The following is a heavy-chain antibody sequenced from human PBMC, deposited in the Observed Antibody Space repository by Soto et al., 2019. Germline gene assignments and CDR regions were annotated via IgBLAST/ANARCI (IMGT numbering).Heavy chain of an antibody. D-gene: IGHD6-13*01. CDR2: ISSSGSTT. CDR3: ASRIAAAGWFDP. CDR1: GFTFSDYY. V-gene: IGHV3-11*01. J-gene: IGHJ5*02. Sequence: GGSLRLSCAASGFTFSDYYMSWIRQAPGKGLEWVSYISSSGSTTYYADSVKGRFTISRDNAKNSLYLQMNSLRAEDTAVYYCASRIAAAGWFDPWGQGTLVTVSS.